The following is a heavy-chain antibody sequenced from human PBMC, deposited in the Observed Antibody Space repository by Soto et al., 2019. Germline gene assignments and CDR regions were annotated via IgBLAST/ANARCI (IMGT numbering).Heavy chain of an antibody. D-gene: IGHD2-21*02. V-gene: IGHV4-31*03. Sequence: PSESLSITCTVSGGSISSGDYYWSWIRQHPGKGLELIGYIYYSGTTYYNPSLKSRVTLSVDTSRNQFSLKLTSVTAADTAVYYCARVCGGDCHYGMDVWGQGTTVTVSS. CDR2: IYYSGTT. J-gene: IGHJ6*02. CDR1: GGSISSGDYY. CDR3: ARVCGGDCHYGMDV.